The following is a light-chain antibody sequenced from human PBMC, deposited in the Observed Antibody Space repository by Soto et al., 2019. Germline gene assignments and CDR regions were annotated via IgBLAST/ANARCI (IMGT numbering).Light chain of an antibody. CDR2: DVT. V-gene: IGLV2-14*01. CDR3: SSYTGTVV. J-gene: IGLJ2*01. CDR1: SSDVGGYNY. Sequence: QPASVSGSPGQSITISCTGTSSDVGGYNYVSWYQQHPGKAPKLMIYDVTNRPSGVSNRFSGSKSGNTASLTISGLQAEDEADYYCSSYTGTVVFGGGTKLTVL.